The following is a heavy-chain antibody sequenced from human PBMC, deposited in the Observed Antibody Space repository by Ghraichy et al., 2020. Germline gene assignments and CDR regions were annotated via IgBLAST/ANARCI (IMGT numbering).Heavy chain of an antibody. J-gene: IGHJ4*01. CDR3: AKGRYTSGWNYFDY. D-gene: IGHD6-19*01. V-gene: IGHV3-23*01. CDR2: IRGTGDTT. Sequence: VSGIRGTGDTTYYADSVKGRFTISRDNSMKTLYLQMNSLRAEDTAVYYCAKGRYTSGWNYFDYWG.